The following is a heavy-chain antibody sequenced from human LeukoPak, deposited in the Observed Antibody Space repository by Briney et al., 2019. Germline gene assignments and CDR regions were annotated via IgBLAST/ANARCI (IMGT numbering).Heavy chain of an antibody. CDR2: IQHTGGT. J-gene: IGHJ3*02. V-gene: IGHV4-59*12. Sequence: SETLSLTCSVSHDSFTSYYWNWIRQPPGKGLEWLGHIQHTGGTHYNSSLKSRVTISADRSKNQFSLKLNSVTAADTAVYYCASPMTFMVRGLHGIDGFDIWGQGTMVTVSS. CDR3: ASPMTFMVRGLHGIDGFDI. CDR1: HDSFTSYY. D-gene: IGHD3-10*01.